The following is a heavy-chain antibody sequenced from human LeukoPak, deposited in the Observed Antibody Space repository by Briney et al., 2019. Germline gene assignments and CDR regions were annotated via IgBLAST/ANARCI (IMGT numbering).Heavy chain of an antibody. CDR2: IYYSGST. Sequence: SETLSLTCTVSGGSISRSSSYYWGWIRKPPGKGLEWIGSIYYSGSTYYNPSLKSRVTISVDTSKNQFSLKLSSVTAADTAVYYCARLRSGYHDYWGQGTLVTVSS. CDR1: GGSISRSSSYY. D-gene: IGHD3-3*01. V-gene: IGHV4-39*01. CDR3: ARLRSGYHDY. J-gene: IGHJ4*02.